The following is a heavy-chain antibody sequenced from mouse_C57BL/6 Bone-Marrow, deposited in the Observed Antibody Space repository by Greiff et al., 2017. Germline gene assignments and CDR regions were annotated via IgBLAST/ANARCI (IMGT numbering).Heavy chain of an antibody. J-gene: IGHJ3*01. CDR1: GYTFTSYG. D-gene: IGHD2-4*01. CDR3: ARSRLRREFAY. CDR2: IYPRSGNT. Sequence: VQLQQSGAELARPGASVKLSCKASGYTFTSYGISWVKQRTGQGLEWIGEIYPRSGNTYYNEKFKGKATLTADKSSSTAYMELRSLTSEDSAVDFCARSRLRREFAYWGQGTLVTVSA. V-gene: IGHV1-81*01.